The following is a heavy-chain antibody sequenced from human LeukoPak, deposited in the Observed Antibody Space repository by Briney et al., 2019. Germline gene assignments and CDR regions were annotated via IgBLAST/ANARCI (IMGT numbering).Heavy chain of an antibody. D-gene: IGHD3-22*01. V-gene: IGHV4-34*01. Sequence: HPSETLSLTCAVYGGSFSDYYWSWIRQPPGKGLEWIGEINHSGGTNYNPSLESRVTISVDTSKNQFSLKLSSVTAADTAVYYCARVLSSGYYVWAYWGQGTLVTVSS. J-gene: IGHJ4*02. CDR2: INHSGGT. CDR1: GGSFSDYY. CDR3: ARVLSSGYYVWAY.